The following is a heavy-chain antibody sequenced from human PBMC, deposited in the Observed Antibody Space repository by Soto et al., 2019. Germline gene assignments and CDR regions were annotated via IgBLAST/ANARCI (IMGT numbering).Heavy chain of an antibody. J-gene: IGHJ4*02. D-gene: IGHD5-18*01. Sequence: SGPTLVNPTQTLTLTCTFSGFSLSTSGMCVSWIRQPPGKALEWLARIDWDDDKYYSTSLKTRLTIPKDTSKNQVVLTMTNMDPVDTATYYCARMDEYSYGPYFDYWGQGTLVTVSS. CDR2: IDWDDDK. V-gene: IGHV2-70*11. CDR1: GFSLSTSGMC. CDR3: ARMDEYSYGPYFDY.